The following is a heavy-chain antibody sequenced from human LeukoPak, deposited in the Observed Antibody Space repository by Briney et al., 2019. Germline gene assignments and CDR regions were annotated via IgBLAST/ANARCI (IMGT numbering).Heavy chain of an antibody. CDR1: GGSISSYY. D-gene: IGHD3-22*01. J-gene: IGHJ4*02. Sequence: SETLSLTCTVSGGSISSYYWSWIRQPPGKGLEWIGEINHSGSTNYKPSLKSRVTISLDTSKNQFSLKLSSVTAADTALYYCARAYDTSGYRLGYFDYWGQGTLVTVSS. V-gene: IGHV4-34*01. CDR3: ARAYDTSGYRLGYFDY. CDR2: INHSGST.